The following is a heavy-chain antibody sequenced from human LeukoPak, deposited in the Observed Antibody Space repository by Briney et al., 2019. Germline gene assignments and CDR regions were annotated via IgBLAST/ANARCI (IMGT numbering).Heavy chain of an antibody. CDR3: AKVRWDNSGWYYLDY. J-gene: IGHJ4*02. Sequence: PGGSLRLSCAASGFTFSSYAMHWVRQAPGKGLEWVAVISYDGSNKYYADSVKGRFTISRDNSKSTLYLQMNSLRAEDTAVYYCAKVRWDNSGWYYLDYWGQGTLVTVSS. CDR1: GFTFSSYA. D-gene: IGHD6-19*01. CDR2: ISYDGSNK. V-gene: IGHV3-30*04.